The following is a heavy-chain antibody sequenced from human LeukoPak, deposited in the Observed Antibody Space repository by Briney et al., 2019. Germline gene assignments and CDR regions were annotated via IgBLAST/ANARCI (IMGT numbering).Heavy chain of an antibody. CDR2: IWYDGSIK. D-gene: IGHD6-19*01. Sequence: PGGSLRLSCAASGFTFSSYAMSWVRQAPGKGLEWVAVIWYDGSIKYYADSVKGRFTISRDNSENTLYLQMNSLRAEDTAVYYCARVQGAYSSGWYFTQPYYYGMDVWGQGTTVTVSS. CDR1: GFTFSSYA. J-gene: IGHJ6*02. CDR3: ARVQGAYSSGWYFTQPYYYGMDV. V-gene: IGHV3-33*08.